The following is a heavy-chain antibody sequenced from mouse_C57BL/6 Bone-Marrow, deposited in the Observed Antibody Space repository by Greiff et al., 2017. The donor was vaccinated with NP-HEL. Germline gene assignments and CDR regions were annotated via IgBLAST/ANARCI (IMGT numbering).Heavy chain of an antibody. CDR1: GYSITSGYY. Sequence: VQLKESGPGLVKPSQSLSLTCSVTGYSITSGYYWNWIRQFPGNKLEWMGYISYDGSNNYNPSLKNRITITRDTSKNQFFLKLNSVPTEDTATYYCARGVYYDYSAWFAYWGQGTLVTVSA. J-gene: IGHJ3*01. V-gene: IGHV3-6*01. D-gene: IGHD2-4*01. CDR2: ISYDGSN. CDR3: ARGVYYDYSAWFAY.